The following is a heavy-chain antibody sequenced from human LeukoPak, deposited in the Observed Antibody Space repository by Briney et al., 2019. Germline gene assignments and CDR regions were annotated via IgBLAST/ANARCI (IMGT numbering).Heavy chain of an antibody. Sequence: PGGSLRLSCAASGFTFGSYWMSWVRQAPGKGLQWVANIKQDGSEKYYVDSVKGRFTISRDNAKNSLYLQMNSLRAEDTAVYYCARVGWFGALTRHPGGDYWGQGTLVTVSS. D-gene: IGHD3-10*01. CDR1: GFTFGSYW. CDR2: IKQDGSEK. V-gene: IGHV3-7*01. J-gene: IGHJ4*02. CDR3: ARVGWFGALTRHPGGDY.